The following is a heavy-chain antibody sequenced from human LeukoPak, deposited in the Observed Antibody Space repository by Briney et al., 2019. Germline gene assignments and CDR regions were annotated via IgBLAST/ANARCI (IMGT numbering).Heavy chain of an antibody. CDR3: AKEYDGY. CDR1: GFTFISYG. Sequence: GGSLRLSCAASGFTFISYGIHWVRQAPGKGLEWVAVISKDGSDRRYADSVKGRFIISRDNSKNTLYLQMNSLRAEDTAVYYCAKEYDGYWGQGTLVTVSS. D-gene: IGHD2-8*01. J-gene: IGHJ4*02. CDR2: ISKDGSDR. V-gene: IGHV3-30*18.